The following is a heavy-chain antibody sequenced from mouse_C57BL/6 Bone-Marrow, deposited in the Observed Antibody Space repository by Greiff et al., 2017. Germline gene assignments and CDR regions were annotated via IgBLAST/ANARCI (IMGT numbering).Heavy chain of an antibody. J-gene: IGHJ4*01. CDR1: GYTFTSYG. D-gene: IGHD3-2*02. V-gene: IGHV1-81*01. Sequence: QVQLQQSGAELARPGASVKLSCKASGYTFTSYGISWVKQRTGQGLEWIGEIYPRSGNTYYNETFKGKATLTADKSSSTAYMELRSLTSEDSAVYFCARRGSSGPYARDYWGQGTSVTVSS. CDR2: IYPRSGNT. CDR3: ARRGSSGPYARDY.